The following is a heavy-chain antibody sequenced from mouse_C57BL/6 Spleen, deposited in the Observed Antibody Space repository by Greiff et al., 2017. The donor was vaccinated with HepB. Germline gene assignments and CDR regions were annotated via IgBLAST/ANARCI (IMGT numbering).Heavy chain of an antibody. J-gene: IGHJ1*03. V-gene: IGHV1-52*01. Sequence: VQLQQSGAELVRPGSSVKLSCKASGYTFTSYWMHWVKQRPIQGLEWIGNIDPSDSETHYNQKFKDKATLTVDKSSSTAYMQLSSLTSEDSAVYYCARSLGQRYFDVWGTGTTVTVSS. D-gene: IGHD4-1*01. CDR2: IDPSDSET. CDR3: ARSLGQRYFDV. CDR1: GYTFTSYW.